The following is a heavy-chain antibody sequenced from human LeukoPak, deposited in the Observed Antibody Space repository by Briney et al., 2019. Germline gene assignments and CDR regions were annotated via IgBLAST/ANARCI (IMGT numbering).Heavy chain of an antibody. CDR2: IYTSGST. CDR3: ARGRGSYCSSTSCPNYYYYYYMDV. Sequence: SETLSLTCTVSGGSISSGSYYWSWIRQPAGKGLEWIGRIYTSGSTNYNPSLKSRVTMSVDTSKNQFSLKLSSVTAADTAVYYCARGRGSYCSSTSCPNYYYYYYMDVWGKGTTVTISS. V-gene: IGHV4-61*02. D-gene: IGHD2-2*01. J-gene: IGHJ6*03. CDR1: GGSISSGSYY.